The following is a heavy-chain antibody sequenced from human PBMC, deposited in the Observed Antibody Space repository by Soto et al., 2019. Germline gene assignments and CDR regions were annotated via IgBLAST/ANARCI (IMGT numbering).Heavy chain of an antibody. J-gene: IGHJ4*02. V-gene: IGHV4-61*01. Sequence: PSETLSLTCTVSGGSVSSGSYYWSWIRQPPGKELEWIGYIYYTGSTKYKPFLNSRVTISADTSKNQFSLKLSSVTAADTAVYYCARGISTGFDILTGYYMDYWGQGTLVTVSS. D-gene: IGHD3-9*01. CDR3: ARGISTGFDILTGYYMDY. CDR2: IYYTGST. CDR1: GGSVSSGSYY.